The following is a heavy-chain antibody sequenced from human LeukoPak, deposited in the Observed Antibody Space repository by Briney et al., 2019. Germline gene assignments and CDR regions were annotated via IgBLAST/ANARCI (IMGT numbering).Heavy chain of an antibody. Sequence: SETLSLTCTVSGGSISSHYWSWIRQPPGKGLEWIGYMYYSGSTNYNPSLKSRVTISVDTSKNQFSLKLSSVTAADTAVYYCARGFKYSPPDYWGQGTLVTVSS. V-gene: IGHV4-59*11. J-gene: IGHJ4*02. CDR1: GGSISSHY. D-gene: IGHD5-18*01. CDR3: ARGFKYSPPDY. CDR2: MYYSGST.